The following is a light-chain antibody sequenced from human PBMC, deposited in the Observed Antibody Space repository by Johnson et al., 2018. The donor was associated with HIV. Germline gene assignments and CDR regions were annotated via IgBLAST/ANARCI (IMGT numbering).Light chain of an antibody. CDR1: NSNIGNNY. CDR3: GTWDSSLSGAV. V-gene: IGLV1-51*01. CDR2: DNN. Sequence: QSALTQPPSVSAAPGQKVTISCSGSNSNIGNNYVSWYQQVPGTAPKLLIYDNNKRPSGIPDRFSGSKSGTSATLGITGLQTGDEADYYCGTWDSSLSGAVFRTGTKGTVL. J-gene: IGLJ1*01.